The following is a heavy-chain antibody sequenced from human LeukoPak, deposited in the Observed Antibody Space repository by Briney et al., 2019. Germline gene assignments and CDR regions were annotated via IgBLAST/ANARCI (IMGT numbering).Heavy chain of an antibody. CDR1: GGSISSGDYY. J-gene: IGHJ4*02. D-gene: IGHD2-15*01. V-gene: IGHV4-30-4*08. CDR3: ARIFRLGYCSGGSCPYYFDY. Sequence: SXXLSLTCTVSGGSISSGDYYWSWIRQPPGKGLEWIGYIYYSGSTYYNPSLKSRFTISVDTSKNQFSLKLSSVTAADTAVYYCARIFRLGYCSGGSCPYYFDYWGQGTLVTVSS. CDR2: IYYSGST.